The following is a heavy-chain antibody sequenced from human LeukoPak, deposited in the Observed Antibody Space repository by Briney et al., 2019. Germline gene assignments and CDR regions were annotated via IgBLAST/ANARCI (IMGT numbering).Heavy chain of an antibody. J-gene: IGHJ6*02. Sequence: GSLRLSCAPSXFTVSGTYMSWVRQAPGKGLEWVSIISGGGDTFYLGSVKGRFTISRDTSKNTLYLQMNSLRAEDTAVYYCAGRGSGYYYGMNVWGQGTTVTVSS. CDR1: XFTVSGTY. D-gene: IGHD3-10*01. CDR2: ISGGGDT. V-gene: IGHV3-66*01. CDR3: AGRGSGYYYGMNV.